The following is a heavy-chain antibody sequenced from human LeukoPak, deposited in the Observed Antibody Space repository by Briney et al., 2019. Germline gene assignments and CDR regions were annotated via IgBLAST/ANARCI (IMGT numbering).Heavy chain of an antibody. CDR2: ISRSSSYT. J-gene: IGHJ6*04. CDR1: GLTSSDYY. D-gene: IGHD5-12*01. Sequence: GGSLRPSCAASGLTSSDYYMSWIRQAPGKGLEWVSYISRSSSYTNYADSVKGRLTISRENAKNSLYLQMNSLRAEDTAVYYCARARRWGLVATIGVGMDVWGKGTTVTVSS. CDR3: ARARRWGLVATIGVGMDV. V-gene: IGHV3-11*06.